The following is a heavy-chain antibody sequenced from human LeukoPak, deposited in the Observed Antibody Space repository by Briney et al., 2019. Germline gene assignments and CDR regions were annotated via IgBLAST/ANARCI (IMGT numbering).Heavy chain of an antibody. CDR2: ISGSGGST. D-gene: IGHD4-23*01. J-gene: IGHJ4*02. Sequence: GGSLRLSCAASGFTFSSYAMSWVRQAPGKGLEWVSGISGSGGSTYYADFVKGRFTISRDNSKNTLYLQMNSLRAEDTAVYYCTKGDYGGINFDYWGQGTLVTVSS. CDR3: TKGDYGGINFDY. V-gene: IGHV3-23*01. CDR1: GFTFSSYA.